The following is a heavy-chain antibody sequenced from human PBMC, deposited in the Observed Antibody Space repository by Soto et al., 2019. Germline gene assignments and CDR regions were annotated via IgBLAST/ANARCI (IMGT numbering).Heavy chain of an antibody. J-gene: IGHJ6*02. Sequence: ESGGGVVQPGRSLRLSCAASGFTFSSYAMHWVRQAPGKGLEWVAVISYDGSNKYYADSVKGRFTISRDNSKNTLYLQMNSLRAEDTAVYYCARDDHYGMDVWGQGTTVTVSS. CDR2: ISYDGSNK. V-gene: IGHV3-30-3*01. CDR3: ARDDHYGMDV. CDR1: GFTFSSYA.